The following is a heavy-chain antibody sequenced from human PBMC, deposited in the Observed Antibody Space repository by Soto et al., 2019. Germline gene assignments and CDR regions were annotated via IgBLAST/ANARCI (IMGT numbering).Heavy chain of an antibody. V-gene: IGHV1-18*01. J-gene: IGHJ4*02. D-gene: IGHD3-16*01. CDR2: ISAYNGNT. Sequence: ASVKVSCKASGYTFTSYGISWVRQAPGQGLEWMGWISAYNGNTNYAQKLQGRVTMTTDTSTSTAYMELRSLRSDDTAVYYCARDQPQSFGSTIPPIDYWGQGTLVTVS. CDR3: ARDQPQSFGSTIPPIDY. CDR1: GYTFTSYG.